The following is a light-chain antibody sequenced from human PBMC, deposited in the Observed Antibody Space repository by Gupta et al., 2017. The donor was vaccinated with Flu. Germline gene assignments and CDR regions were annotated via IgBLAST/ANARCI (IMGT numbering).Light chain of an antibody. Sequence: DIVMTQSPDSLAVSLGERATINCKSSQSLLDSSNNKNCLAWYQQKPGQPPKLFLYWASTRDSGVPDRFSGRASATDFTLTISMLHAEDVALYYCQQGNVTPFTFGHGTRLEIK. CDR1: QSLLDSSNNKNC. V-gene: IGKV4-1*01. CDR2: WAS. CDR3: QQGNVTPFT. J-gene: IGKJ5*01.